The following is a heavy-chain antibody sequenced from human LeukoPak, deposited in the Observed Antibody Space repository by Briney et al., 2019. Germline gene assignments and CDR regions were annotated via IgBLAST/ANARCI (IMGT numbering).Heavy chain of an antibody. Sequence: ASVKVSFKASGYTFTSNGISWVRQPPAQGLEWMGLVSGHNGDRNYAQKFQGRVTMTTDTSTSTAYMELTSLRSDDTAVYFCARYCSGGRCSVFDYWGQGTLVTVSS. D-gene: IGHD2-15*01. J-gene: IGHJ4*02. CDR1: GYTFTSNG. V-gene: IGHV1-18*01. CDR3: ARYCSGGRCSVFDY. CDR2: VSGHNGDR.